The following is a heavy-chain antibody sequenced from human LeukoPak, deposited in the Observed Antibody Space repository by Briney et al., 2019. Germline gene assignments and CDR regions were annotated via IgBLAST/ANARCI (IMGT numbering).Heavy chain of an antibody. J-gene: IGHJ6*03. CDR1: AGPIYSYY. CDR3: PRLKFYDSPGYSPGHYMDV. V-gene: IGHV4-4*07. CDR2: FYPSVSP. D-gene: IGHD3-22*01. Sequence: SETLSLTCTVSAGPIYSYYWSWIRQPAAKGLEWIVRFYPSVSPNYNPSLQSRVTMSVATSKNQFALNLRAVTAADTGVYYCPRLKFYDSPGYSPGHYMDVWGKGITVTVSS.